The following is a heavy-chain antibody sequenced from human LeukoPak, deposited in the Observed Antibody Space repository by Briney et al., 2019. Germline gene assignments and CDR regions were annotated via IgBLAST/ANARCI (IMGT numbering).Heavy chain of an antibody. CDR3: ARDDSGSYLAFDI. Sequence: ASVKVSCKASGYTFTGYYMHWVRRAPGQGREWMGWINPNSGGTNYAQKFQGRVTMTRDTSISTAYMELSRLRSDDTAVYYCARDDSGSYLAFDIWGQGTMVTVSS. D-gene: IGHD1-26*01. CDR2: INPNSGGT. V-gene: IGHV1-2*02. CDR1: GYTFTGYY. J-gene: IGHJ3*02.